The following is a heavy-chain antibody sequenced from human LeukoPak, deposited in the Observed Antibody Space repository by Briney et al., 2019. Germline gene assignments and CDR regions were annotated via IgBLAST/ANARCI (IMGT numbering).Heavy chain of an antibody. Sequence: GGSLRLSCAASGFTFSDYYMSWIRQAPGKGLEWISYITSSGSTIYYTDSVKGRFTVSRDNAKNSLYLQINSLRAEDTAVYYCSKEGGDYIFDYFDYWGQGTLVTVSS. CDR2: ITSSGSTI. V-gene: IGHV3-11*01. J-gene: IGHJ4*02. CDR3: SKEGGDYIFDYFDY. CDR1: GFTFSDYY. D-gene: IGHD4-17*01.